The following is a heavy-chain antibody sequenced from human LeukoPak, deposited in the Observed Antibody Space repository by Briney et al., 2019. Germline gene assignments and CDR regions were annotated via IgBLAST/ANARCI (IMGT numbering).Heavy chain of an antibody. V-gene: IGHV1-8*01. D-gene: IGHD3-22*01. Sequence: GASVKVSCKASGYTFTSYDINWVRQATGQGLEWMGWMNPNSGNTGYAQKFQGRVTMTRNTSISTAYMELSSLRAEDTAVYFCAKDWNYYDTSVPFYYYYMEVWGKGTTVTVSS. J-gene: IGHJ6*03. CDR1: GYTFTSYD. CDR2: MNPNSGNT. CDR3: AKDWNYYDTSVPFYYYYMEV.